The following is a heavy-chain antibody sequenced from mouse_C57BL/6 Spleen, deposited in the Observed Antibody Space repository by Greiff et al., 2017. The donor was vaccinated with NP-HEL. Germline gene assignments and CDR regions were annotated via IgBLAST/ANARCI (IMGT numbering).Heavy chain of an antibody. CDR1: GYTFTSYW. D-gene: IGHD2-4*01. V-gene: IGHV1-69*01. J-gene: IGHJ2*01. Sequence: VQLQQSGAELVMPGASVKLSCKASGYTFTSYWMHWVKQRPGQGLEWIGEIDPSDSYTNYNQKFKGKSTLTVDKSSSTAYMQHSSLTSEDCAVYYCARRGDYAYFDYWGQGTTLTVSS. CDR3: ARRGDYAYFDY. CDR2: IDPSDSYT.